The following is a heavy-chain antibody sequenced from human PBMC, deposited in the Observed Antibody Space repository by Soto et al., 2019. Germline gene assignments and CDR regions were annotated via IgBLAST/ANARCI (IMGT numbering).Heavy chain of an antibody. J-gene: IGHJ4*02. CDR3: ARTFYYGSGTSDY. V-gene: IGHV4-31*02. D-gene: IGHD3-10*01. Sequence: WTWIRQHPGTGLEWIGYTYYSGSAYYNPSLKSRVTISVDTSRSQFSLKLSSVTAADTAVYYCARTFYYGSGTSDYWGQGTLVTVSS. CDR2: TYYSGSA.